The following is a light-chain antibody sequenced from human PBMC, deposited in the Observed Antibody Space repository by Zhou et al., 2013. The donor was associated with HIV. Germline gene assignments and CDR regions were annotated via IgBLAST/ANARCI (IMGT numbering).Light chain of an antibody. CDR1: QSVSSF. CDR2: GAS. J-gene: IGKJ1*01. V-gene: IGKV3-20*01. Sequence: EIVLTQSPATLSLSPGERATLSCRASQSVSSFLAWYQQKPGQAPRLLIYGASSRATGVPDRFSGSGSGTDFTLTISRLEPEDFAVYYCQQYGRSPPWTFGQGTKVEIK. CDR3: QQYGRSPPWT.